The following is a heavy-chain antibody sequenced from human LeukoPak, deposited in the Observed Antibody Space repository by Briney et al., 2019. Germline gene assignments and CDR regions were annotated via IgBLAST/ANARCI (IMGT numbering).Heavy chain of an antibody. V-gene: IGHV4-59*01. Sequence: PSETLSLTCTVSGGSISSYYWSWIRQPPGKGLEWIGYIYYSGNTNYNPSLKSRVTISVDTSKNQFYLKLGSVTAADTAVYYCARDRWYSSSSRTYYYGMDVWGQGTTVTVPS. CDR2: IYYSGNT. J-gene: IGHJ6*02. CDR3: ARDRWYSSSSRTYYYGMDV. D-gene: IGHD6-6*01. CDR1: GGSISSYY.